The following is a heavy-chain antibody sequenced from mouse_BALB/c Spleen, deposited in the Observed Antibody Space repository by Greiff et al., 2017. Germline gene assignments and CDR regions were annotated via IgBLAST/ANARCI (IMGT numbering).Heavy chain of an antibody. CDR1: GYTFTSYV. D-gene: IGHD2-14*01. CDR3: ARGGYDGGFDY. J-gene: IGHJ2*01. Sequence: VQLQQSGPELVKPGASVKMSCKASGYTFTSYVMHWVKQKPGQGLEWIGYINPYSDGTKYNEKFKGKATLTSDKSSSTAYMELSSLTSEDSAVYYCARGGYDGGFDYWGQGTTLTVSS. V-gene: IGHV1-14*01. CDR2: INPYSDGT.